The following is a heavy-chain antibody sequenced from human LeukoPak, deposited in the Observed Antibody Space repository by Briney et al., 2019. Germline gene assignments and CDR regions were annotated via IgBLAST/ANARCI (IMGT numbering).Heavy chain of an antibody. D-gene: IGHD1-14*01. Sequence: PGGSLRLSCAAPGFTVTTNDMTWVRQAPGKGLEWVSVLYSDGNTKYADSVQGRFTISRDNSKNTLYLEMSSLSPDDTAVYYCARGVEPLAANTLAYWGQGTLVTVSS. J-gene: IGHJ4*02. CDR2: LYSDGNT. V-gene: IGHV3-53*01. CDR3: ARGVEPLAANTLAY. CDR1: GFTVTTND.